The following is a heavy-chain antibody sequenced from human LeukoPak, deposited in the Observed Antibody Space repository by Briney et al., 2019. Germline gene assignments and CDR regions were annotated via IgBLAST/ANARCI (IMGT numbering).Heavy chain of an antibody. Sequence: GGSLRLSCAASGFTFSSYEMNWVRQAPGKGLEWVSYISSSGSTIYYADSVKGRFTISRQNAKKSLFLQMNSLRAEDTAVYYCARHRSGGSQDDAFDIWGQGTLVTVSS. CDR3: ARHRSGGSQDDAFDI. J-gene: IGHJ3*02. CDR2: ISSSGSTI. V-gene: IGHV3-48*03. CDR1: GFTFSSYE. D-gene: IGHD2-15*01.